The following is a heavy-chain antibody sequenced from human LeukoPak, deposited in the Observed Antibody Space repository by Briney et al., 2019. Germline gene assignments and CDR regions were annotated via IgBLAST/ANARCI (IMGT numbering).Heavy chain of an antibody. J-gene: IGHJ4*01. CDR1: GGPSIKFA. Sequence: GASVKVSCKASGGPSIKFAVSWVRQAPGQGLQWMGGIVPISGLVNSAEEFQGRVTITTDESTGTAYMELTGLRYNDTAIYFCASDGTRGDYWHDVWGQGTQVTVTS. CDR3: ASDGTRGDYWHDV. D-gene: IGHD3-22*01. V-gene: IGHV1-69*05. CDR2: IVPISGLV.